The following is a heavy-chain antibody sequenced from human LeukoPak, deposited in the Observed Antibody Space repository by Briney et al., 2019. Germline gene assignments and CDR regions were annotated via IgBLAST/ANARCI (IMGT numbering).Heavy chain of an antibody. Sequence: GGSLRLSCTASGFTFTSYAMHWVRQAPGKGLEWVAFIRYDGSNKYYADSVKGRFTISRDNSKNTLYLRMNSLRAEDTAVYYCARDGEQLCGMDVWGQGTTVTVSS. CDR1: GFTFTSYA. CDR2: IRYDGSNK. CDR3: ARDGEQLCGMDV. J-gene: IGHJ6*02. D-gene: IGHD2-2*01. V-gene: IGHV3-30*02.